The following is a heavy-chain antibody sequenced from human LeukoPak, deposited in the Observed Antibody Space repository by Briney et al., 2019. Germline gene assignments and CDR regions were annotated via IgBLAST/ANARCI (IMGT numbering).Heavy chain of an antibody. D-gene: IGHD2-15*01. CDR2: INPNSGGT. CDR1: GYTFTGYY. Sequence: AAVKVSCKASGYTFTGYYVHWVRQAPGQGLEWMGWINPNSGGTNYAQKFQGRVTMTRDTSISTAYMELSRLRSDDTAVYYCARSVAVVAATPVGYWGQGTLVTVSS. J-gene: IGHJ4*02. V-gene: IGHV1-2*02. CDR3: ARSVAVVAATPVGY.